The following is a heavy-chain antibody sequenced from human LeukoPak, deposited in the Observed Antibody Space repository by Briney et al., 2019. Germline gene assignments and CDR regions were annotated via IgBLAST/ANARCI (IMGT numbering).Heavy chain of an antibody. J-gene: IGHJ6*04. CDR3: ARDKLSVLLWFGEHSHGMDV. CDR1: GFTFSSYR. Sequence: GGSLRLSCAASGFTFSSYRMNWVRQAPGKGLEWVSYISSSSSYIYYADSVKGRFTISRDNAKNSLYLQMNSLRAEDTAVYYCARDKLSVLLWFGEHSHGMDVWGKGTTVTVSS. CDR2: ISSSSSYI. V-gene: IGHV3-21*05. D-gene: IGHD3-10*01.